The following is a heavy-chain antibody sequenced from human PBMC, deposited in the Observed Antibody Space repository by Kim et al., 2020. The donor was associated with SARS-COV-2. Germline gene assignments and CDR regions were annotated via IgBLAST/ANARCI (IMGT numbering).Heavy chain of an antibody. D-gene: IGHD6-13*01. V-gene: IGHV3-7*01. CDR2: EK. J-gene: IGHJ4*02. Sequence: EKHYTDSVKGRFTTSRDNAKNSLYLQMNSLRAEDTAVYYCARDPNSWAFDYWGQGTLVIVSS. CDR3: ARDPNSWAFDY.